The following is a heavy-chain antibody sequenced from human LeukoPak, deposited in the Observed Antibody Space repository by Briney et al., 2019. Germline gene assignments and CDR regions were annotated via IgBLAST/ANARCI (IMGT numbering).Heavy chain of an antibody. V-gene: IGHV4-39*02. CDR2: MYYTGST. J-gene: IGHJ4*02. CDR1: NGSISSSSYY. Sequence: PSETLSLTCSVSNGSISSSSYYWGWIRQPPGKGLEWRGSMYYTGSTYYNPSLKSRVTISVDTSKNHFSLKLSSVTAADTAVYYCARIHNWGGYCSGGSCYYFDYWGQGTLVTVSS. D-gene: IGHD2-15*01. CDR3: ARIHNWGGYCSGGSCYYFDY.